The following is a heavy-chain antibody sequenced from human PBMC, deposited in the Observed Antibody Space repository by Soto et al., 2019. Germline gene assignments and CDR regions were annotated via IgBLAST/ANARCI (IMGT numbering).Heavy chain of an antibody. Sequence: SYTLSLTCTVAGDSIGSHGWSWIWEPPGKGLDLIGCVYHRGSTNYIPSLKRRGSTSVDTSKNQFSLRLTSVTAADTAVYYCARTYSSSYSRYPVYYGMDVWGQGTTVT. J-gene: IGHJ6*02. D-gene: IGHD3-22*01. CDR1: GDSIGSHG. V-gene: IGHV4-59*07. CDR3: ARTYSSSYSRYPVYYGMDV. CDR2: VYHRGST.